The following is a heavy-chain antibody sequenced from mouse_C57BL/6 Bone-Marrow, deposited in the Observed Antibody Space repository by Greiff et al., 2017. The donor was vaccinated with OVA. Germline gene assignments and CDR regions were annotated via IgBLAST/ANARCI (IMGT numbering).Heavy chain of an antibody. V-gene: IGHV1-18*01. CDR1: GYTFTDYN. J-gene: IGHJ3*01. Sequence: VQLQQSGPELVKPGASVKIPCKASGYTFTDYNMDWVKQSHGKSLEWIGDINPNNGGTIYNQKFKGKATLTVDKSSSTAYMELRSLTSEDTAVYYCAIRGVYYDYDGAWFAYWGQGTLVTVSA. CDR2: INPNNGGT. D-gene: IGHD2-4*01. CDR3: AIRGVYYDYDGAWFAY.